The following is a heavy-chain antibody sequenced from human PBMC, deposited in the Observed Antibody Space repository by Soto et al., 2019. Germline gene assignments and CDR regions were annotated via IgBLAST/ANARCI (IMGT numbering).Heavy chain of an antibody. Sequence: QVQLQESGPGLVKPSGTLSLTCAVSGGSIRSSNWWSWVRQPPGKGLEWIGEIYHSGSTNYNPSLKSRVTISVDKSKNQFSLKLSSVTAADTAVYYCARPQSSSWYTSNYYYYMDVWGKGTTVTVSS. D-gene: IGHD2-2*02. CDR1: GGSIRSSNW. V-gene: IGHV4-4*02. CDR2: IYHSGST. CDR3: ARPQSSSWYTSNYYYYMDV. J-gene: IGHJ6*03.